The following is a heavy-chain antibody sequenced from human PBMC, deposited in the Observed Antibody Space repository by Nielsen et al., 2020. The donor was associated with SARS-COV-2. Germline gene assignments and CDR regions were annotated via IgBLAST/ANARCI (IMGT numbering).Heavy chain of an antibody. Sequence: GESLKISCAASRFSFTDCNMSCFRQAPGKGLEWVSYISTRSSSTYYADFVKGRFTISRDNAKDSLYLQMNSLRVEDTAVYYCVVMYGDSSRRNWFDPWGQGTLVTVSS. D-gene: IGHD4-17*01. J-gene: IGHJ5*02. CDR1: RFSFTDCN. CDR3: VVMYGDSSRRNWFDP. CDR2: ISTRSSST. V-gene: IGHV3-11*06.